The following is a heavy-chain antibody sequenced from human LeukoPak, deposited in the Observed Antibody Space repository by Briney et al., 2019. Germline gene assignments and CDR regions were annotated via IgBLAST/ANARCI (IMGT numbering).Heavy chain of an antibody. CDR3: ARERITMVRGGNFDY. CDR2: ISAYNGNT. Sequence: ASVKVSCKASGYTFTSYGISWVRQAPGQGLEWMGWISAYNGNTNYAQKLQGRVTMTTDTSTSTAYMELRSLRSDDTAVYYCARERITMVRGGNFDYWGQGTLVTVSS. D-gene: IGHD3-10*01. V-gene: IGHV1-18*01. J-gene: IGHJ4*02. CDR1: GYTFTSYG.